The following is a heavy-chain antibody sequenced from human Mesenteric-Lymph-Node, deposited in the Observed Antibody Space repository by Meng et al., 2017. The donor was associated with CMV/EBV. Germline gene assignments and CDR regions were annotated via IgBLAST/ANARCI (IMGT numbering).Heavy chain of an antibody. J-gene: IGHJ6*02. CDR3: AASSSSRIYYYGMDV. D-gene: IGHD6-6*01. V-gene: IGHV3-30*02. CDR1: GFTLSTFG. Sequence: GESLKISCSTSGFTLSTFGMHWVRQAPGKGLEWVAFIQYDGSNRFYADSVKGRFTISRDNSRNTVYLHMNSLRGEDTAVYYCAASSSSRIYYYGMDVWGQGTTVTVSS. CDR2: IQYDGSNR.